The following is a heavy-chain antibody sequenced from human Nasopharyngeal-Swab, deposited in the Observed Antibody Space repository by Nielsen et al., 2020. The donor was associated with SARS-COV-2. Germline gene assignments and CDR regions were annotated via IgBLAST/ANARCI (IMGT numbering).Heavy chain of an antibody. V-gene: IGHV3-33*01. CDR3: ARFDSSDAFDI. Sequence: GESLKISCAASGFTFSSFGMHWVRQAPGKGLEWVAAVWSDGSYKYYADSVKGRFTISRDNSKNTLYLQMNSLRAEDTAVYYCARFDSSDAFDIWGQGTMVTVSS. J-gene: IGHJ3*02. CDR2: VWSDGSYK. CDR1: GFTFSSFG. D-gene: IGHD3-22*01.